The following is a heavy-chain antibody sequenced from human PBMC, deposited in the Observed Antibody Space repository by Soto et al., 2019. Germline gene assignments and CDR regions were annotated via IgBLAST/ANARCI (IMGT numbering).Heavy chain of an antibody. D-gene: IGHD1-26*01. CDR2: ISSSSSTM. V-gene: IGHV3-48*01. CDR1: GFTFSSYS. J-gene: IGHJ6*02. CDR3: ARTYSGSYSGYYYGMDV. Sequence: GGSLRLSCAASGFTFSSYSMNWVRQAPGKGLEWVSYISSSSSTMYYADSVKGRFTISRDNAKNSLYLQMNSLRAGDTAVYYCARTYSGSYSGYYYGMDVWGQGTTVTVSS.